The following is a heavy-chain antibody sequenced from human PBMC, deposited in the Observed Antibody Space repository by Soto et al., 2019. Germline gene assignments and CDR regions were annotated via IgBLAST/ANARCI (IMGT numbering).Heavy chain of an antibody. CDR1: GYTFTGYY. CDR2: INPNSGGT. J-gene: IGHJ6*03. D-gene: IGHD1-26*01. V-gene: IGHV1-2*04. CDR3: ARGGSGPPTYYYYYYMDV. Sequence: QVQLVQSGAEVKKPGASVKVSCKASGYTFTGYYMHWVRQAPGQGLEWMGWINPNSGGTNYAQKFQGWVTMTRDTSISTAYMELSRLRSDDTAVYYCARGGSGPPTYYYYYYMDVWGKGTTVTVS.